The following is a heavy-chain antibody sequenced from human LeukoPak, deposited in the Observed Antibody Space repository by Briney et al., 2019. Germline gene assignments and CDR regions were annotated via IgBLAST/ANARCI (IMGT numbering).Heavy chain of an antibody. CDR3: ASEKLWFGEPV. CDR2: IYTSGST. V-gene: IGHV4-61*02. CDR1: GGSISSGSYY. D-gene: IGHD3-10*01. Sequence: SETLSLTCTVSGGSISSGSYYWSWIRQPAGKGLEWIGRIYTSGSTNYNPSPKSRVTISVDTSKNQFSLKLSSVTAADTAVYYCASEKLWFGEPVWGQGTLVTVSS. J-gene: IGHJ4*02.